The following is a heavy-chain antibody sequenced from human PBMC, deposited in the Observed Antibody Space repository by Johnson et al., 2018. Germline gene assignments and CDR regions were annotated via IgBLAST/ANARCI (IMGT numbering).Heavy chain of an antibody. CDR1: GFTFSIYA. CDR2: ISGSGDRT. J-gene: IGHJ6*03. V-gene: IGHV3-23*04. CDR3: AKGGHWLVHYYYMDV. Sequence: VQLVQSGGGLVQPGGSLRLSCAASGFTFSIYAMSWVRQAPGEGLEWGSGISGSGDRTYSAESVKGRFTISKDNSKNQLYRQMNSLSAEDTAVYYCAKGGHWLVHYYYMDVWCKGTTVTVSS. D-gene: IGHD6-19*01.